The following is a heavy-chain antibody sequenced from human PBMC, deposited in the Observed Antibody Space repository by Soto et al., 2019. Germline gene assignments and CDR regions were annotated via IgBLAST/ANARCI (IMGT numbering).Heavy chain of an antibody. J-gene: IGHJ6*02. Sequence: GESLKISCKGSGYSFTSYWIDWVRQMPGKGLEWMGTINPSDSDTRYSPSFQGQVTILADKSVSTTYLQWSSLKASDTALYYCARRAPRVDYGLDVWGPGTAVTVSS. V-gene: IGHV5-51*01. CDR3: ARRAPRVDYGLDV. CDR1: GYSFTSYW. CDR2: INPSDSDT.